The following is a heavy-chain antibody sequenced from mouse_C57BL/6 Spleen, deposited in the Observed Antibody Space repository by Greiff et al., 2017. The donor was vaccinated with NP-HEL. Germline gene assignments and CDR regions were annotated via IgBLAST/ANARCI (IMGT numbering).Heavy chain of an antibody. V-gene: IGHV1-54*01. Sequence: QVQLKESGAELVRPGTSVKVSCKASGYAFTNYLIEWVKQRPGQGLEWIGVINPGSGGTNYNEKFKGKATLTADKSSSTAYMQLSSLTSEDSAVYFCARAGLRRDYWGQGTTLTVSS. D-gene: IGHD2-4*01. J-gene: IGHJ2*01. CDR1: GYAFTNYL. CDR3: ARAGLRRDY. CDR2: INPGSGGT.